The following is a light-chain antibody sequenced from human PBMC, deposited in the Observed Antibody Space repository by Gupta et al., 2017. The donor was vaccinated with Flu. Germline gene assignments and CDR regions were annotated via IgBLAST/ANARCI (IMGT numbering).Light chain of an antibody. Sequence: EVVLTQSPATLSLSPGERATLSCRTSQSVSSYLAWYQQKPGQAPRLLIYDASNRATGIPARLSGSGSGTDFTLTISSLEPEDFAVYYCQQRQYWPPITFGQGTRLEIK. CDR2: DAS. CDR1: QSVSSY. V-gene: IGKV3-11*01. CDR3: QQRQYWPPIT. J-gene: IGKJ5*01.